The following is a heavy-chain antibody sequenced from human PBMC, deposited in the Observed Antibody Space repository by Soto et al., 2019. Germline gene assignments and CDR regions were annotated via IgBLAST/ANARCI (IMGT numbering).Heavy chain of an antibody. V-gene: IGHV3-33*01. CDR1: GFTFSSYG. D-gene: IGHD5-18*01. CDR3: AREGYSYGYYPDWAYYSAAAFGMDV. CDR2: IWYDGSNK. J-gene: IGHJ6*02. Sequence: GGSLRLSCAASGFTFSSYGMHWVRQAPGKGLEWVAVIWYDGSNKYYADSVKGRFTISRDNSKNTLYLQMNSLRAEDTAVYYCAREGYSYGYYPDWAYYSAAAFGMDVWGQGTTVTVSS.